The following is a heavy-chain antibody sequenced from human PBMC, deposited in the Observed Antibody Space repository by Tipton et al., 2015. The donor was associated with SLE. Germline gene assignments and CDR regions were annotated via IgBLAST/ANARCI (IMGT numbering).Heavy chain of an antibody. V-gene: IGHV4-59*08. CDR3: ARSTDTFDI. J-gene: IGHJ3*02. Sequence: LRLSCSVSGGSVRSNYWIWIRQPPEKGLEWIGYISHGGGSNYNPSLKSRVTISIDTAKNQFSLKLTSVTAADTAVYYCARSTDTFDIWGQGTMVTVSS. CDR1: GGSVRSNY. CDR2: ISHGGGS.